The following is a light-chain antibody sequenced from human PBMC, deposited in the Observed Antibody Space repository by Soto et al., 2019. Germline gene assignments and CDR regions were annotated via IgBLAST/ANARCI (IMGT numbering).Light chain of an antibody. CDR2: DAS. J-gene: IGKJ4*01. CDR3: QRYNSYFT. V-gene: IGKV1-5*01. CDR1: QSISSW. Sequence: DIQMTQSPSTLSASVGDRVTITCRASQSISSWLAWYQQKPGKAPKLLIYDASSLESGVPSRFSGSGSGTEFPLTISSLQPDDFATYYCQRYNSYFTFGGGTNVEIK.